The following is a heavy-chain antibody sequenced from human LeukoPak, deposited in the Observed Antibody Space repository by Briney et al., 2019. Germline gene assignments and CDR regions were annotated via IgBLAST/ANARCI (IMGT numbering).Heavy chain of an antibody. CDR2: IYHSGST. Sequence: SETLSLTCAVSGYSISSGYYWGWIRQPPGKGLEWIGSIYHSGSTYYNPSLKSRVTISVDTSKNQFSLKLSSVTAADTAVYYCARGPNYDILTGYHSIYFDYWGQGTLVTASS. J-gene: IGHJ4*02. CDR1: GYSISSGYY. D-gene: IGHD3-9*01. V-gene: IGHV4-38-2*01. CDR3: ARGPNYDILTGYHSIYFDY.